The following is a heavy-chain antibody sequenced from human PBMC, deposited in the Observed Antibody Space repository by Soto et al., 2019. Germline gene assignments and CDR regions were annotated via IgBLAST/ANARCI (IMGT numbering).Heavy chain of an antibody. V-gene: IGHV3-23*01. Sequence: GGSLRLSCAASGFTFSSYAMSWVRQAPGKGLEWVSAISGSGGSTYYADSVKGRFTISRDNSKNTLYLQMNSLRAEDTAVYYCAKVVGNYYDSSGYVDYWGQGTLVTVSS. D-gene: IGHD3-22*01. J-gene: IGHJ4*02. CDR1: GFTFSSYA. CDR3: AKVVGNYYDSSGYVDY. CDR2: ISGSGGST.